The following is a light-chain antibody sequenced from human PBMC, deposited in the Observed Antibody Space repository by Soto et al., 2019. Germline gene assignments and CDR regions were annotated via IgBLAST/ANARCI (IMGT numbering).Light chain of an antibody. Sequence: IPMTPSPSSLSSSVGDRVPITCRASQRHKHYLNWYQQKPGKAPKLLIYAASSLQSGVPSRFSGSGSGTDFALTISSLQPEDFATYYCQQSYSTPRTFGQGTKLEIK. J-gene: IGKJ2*01. CDR2: AAS. CDR3: QQSYSTPRT. V-gene: IGKV1-39*01. CDR1: QRHKHY.